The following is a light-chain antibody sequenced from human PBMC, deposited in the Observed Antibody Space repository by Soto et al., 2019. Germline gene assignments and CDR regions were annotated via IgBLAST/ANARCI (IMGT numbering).Light chain of an antibody. J-gene: IGKJ1*01. V-gene: IGKV1-5*03. CDR1: QTISSW. CDR3: QHYNSYSEA. Sequence: DIQMTHSPSTLSGSVGHRFTITFRASQTISSWLAWYQQKPGKAPKLLIYKASTLKSGVPSRFSGSGSGTEFTLTISSLQPDDFATYYCQHYNSYSEAFGQGTKVDIK. CDR2: KAS.